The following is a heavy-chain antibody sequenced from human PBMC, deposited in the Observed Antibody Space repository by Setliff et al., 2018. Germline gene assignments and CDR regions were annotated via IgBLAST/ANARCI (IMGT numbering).Heavy chain of an antibody. J-gene: IGHJ3*02. Sequence: SETLSLTCTVSGGSITSGNNYWSWLRQPAGKGLEWIGRIYSIGSASYNPSLKGRVTISLDRSENEFSLNLTSVTAADTAVYFCAREPSPSDALDIWGQGTMVTVSS. CDR3: AREPSPSDALDI. CDR2: IYSIGSA. D-gene: IGHD2-2*01. V-gene: IGHV4-61*02. CDR1: GGSITSGNNY.